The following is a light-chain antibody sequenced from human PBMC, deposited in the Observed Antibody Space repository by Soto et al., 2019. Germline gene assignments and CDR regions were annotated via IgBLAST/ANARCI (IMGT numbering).Light chain of an antibody. J-gene: IGKJ2*01. Sequence: DIQMTQSPSSLSASVGDRVTITCRASQSLSSRLTWYQQKPGEAPKLLIYETSSLQSGVPSRFSGSGSVTDFTLTVNSLQPEDFATYYCQQSFSPPYTFGQGTKLEIK. CDR3: QQSFSPPYT. CDR1: QSLSSR. V-gene: IGKV1-39*01. CDR2: ETS.